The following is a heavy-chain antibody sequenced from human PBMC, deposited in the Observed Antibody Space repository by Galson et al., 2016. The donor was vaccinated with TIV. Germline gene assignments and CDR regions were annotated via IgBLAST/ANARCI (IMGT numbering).Heavy chain of an antibody. CDR2: ISRSGSAI. V-gene: IGHV3-11*04. Sequence: SLRLSCAASGFSFSDYYMSWIRQAPGKGLEWASYISRSGSAIYYSDSVKGRFTISRDNSKKTVYVQMNSLRVEDTAVYYCAKDLSYGYSPPYYFEFWGQGTVVTVSS. CDR1: GFSFSDYY. J-gene: IGHJ4*02. CDR3: AKDLSYGYSPPYYFEF. D-gene: IGHD5-18*01.